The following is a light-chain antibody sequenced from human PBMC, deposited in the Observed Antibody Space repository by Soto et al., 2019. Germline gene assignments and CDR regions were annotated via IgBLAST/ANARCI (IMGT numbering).Light chain of an antibody. Sequence: DIQVTQSPSSLSASVGDRVTITCQASQDISNSLNWYQQKPGKAPKLLIYDASSLESGVPSRFSGSGSGTEFTLTISSLQPDDFATYYCQQYNSYWTFGQGTRLEIK. CDR2: DAS. J-gene: IGKJ5*01. CDR3: QQYNSYWT. V-gene: IGKV1-5*01. CDR1: QDISNS.